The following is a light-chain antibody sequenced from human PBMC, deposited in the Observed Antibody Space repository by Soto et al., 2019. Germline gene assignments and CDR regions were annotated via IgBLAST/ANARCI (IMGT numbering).Light chain of an antibody. CDR1: QSISSY. CDR3: QQSYSTLGT. V-gene: IGKV1-39*01. Sequence: DIQMTQSPSSLSASVGDRVTITCRASQSISSYLNWYQQKPGKAPKLLIYATSSLQSGGPSRFSGSGSGTDFTLPISSLQPEDFATYYCQQSYSTLGTFGPGTKVDIK. CDR2: ATS. J-gene: IGKJ3*01.